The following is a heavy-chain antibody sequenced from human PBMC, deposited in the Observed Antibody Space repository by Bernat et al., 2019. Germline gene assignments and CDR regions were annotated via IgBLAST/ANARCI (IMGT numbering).Heavy chain of an antibody. CDR3: AREGTDYDMLTGCYGNWYFAL. D-gene: IGHD3-9*01. CDR1: GFTVSSNY. J-gene: IGHJ2*01. Sequence: EVQLVESGGGLIQPGGSLRLSCAASGFTVSSNYMSWFRQAPGKGLAWVSVIYSGGSTYYADSVEDRFTISRDNPKTTMFLKMKSLRAEETAVYYCAREGTDYDMLTGCYGNWYFALWGRGTLVTVSS. CDR2: IYSGGST. V-gene: IGHV3-53*01.